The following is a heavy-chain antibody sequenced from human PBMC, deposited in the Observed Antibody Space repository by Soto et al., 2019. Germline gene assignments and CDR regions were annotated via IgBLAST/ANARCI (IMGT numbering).Heavy chain of an antibody. V-gene: IGHV3-30*18. Sequence: QVQLVESGGGVVQPGRSLRLSCAXSGXTFSSYGMHWVRQAPGKGLEWVAVISYDGSNKYYADSVKGRFSISRDNSKISLYLQMNSLRAEDTAVYYCAKDRERAMVRGVFDYWGQGTLVTVSS. CDR2: ISYDGSNK. CDR1: GXTFSSYG. J-gene: IGHJ4*02. D-gene: IGHD3-10*01. CDR3: AKDRERAMVRGVFDY.